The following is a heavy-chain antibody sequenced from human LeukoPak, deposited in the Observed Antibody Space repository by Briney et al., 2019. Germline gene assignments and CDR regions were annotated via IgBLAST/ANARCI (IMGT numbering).Heavy chain of an antibody. V-gene: IGHV4-59*01. CDR3: ARIAAAGGTPLWCFDL. Sequence: PSDTLSLTCTVSGGSISSYYWSWIRQPPGKGLEWIGYIHYSGSTNHNPSLKSRVTKSLDTPKNQFSLKLSSVTAADTAVYYCARIAAAGGTPLWCFDLWGRGTLVTVSS. D-gene: IGHD6-13*01. J-gene: IGHJ2*01. CDR1: GGSISSYY. CDR2: IHYSGST.